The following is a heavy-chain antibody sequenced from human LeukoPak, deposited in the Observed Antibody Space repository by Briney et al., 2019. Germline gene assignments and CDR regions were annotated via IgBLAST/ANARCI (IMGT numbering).Heavy chain of an antibody. D-gene: IGHD1-26*01. CDR1: GDSFSSNSAI. Sequence: SQTLSLPCAIPGDSFSSNSAIWTWIRQSPSRGLEWLVRTYYRSKWYNDYALSVRSRITINPDTSKNQFSLQLNSVTPEDTAVYYCARAPSGSYGYSTYWGQATLVTVSS. CDR3: ARAPSGSYGYSTY. CDR2: TYYRSKWYN. J-gene: IGHJ4*02. V-gene: IGHV6-1*01.